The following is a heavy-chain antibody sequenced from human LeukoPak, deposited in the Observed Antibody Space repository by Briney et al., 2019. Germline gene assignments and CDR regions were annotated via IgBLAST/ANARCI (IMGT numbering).Heavy chain of an antibody. D-gene: IGHD3-9*01. CDR2: IYSGGST. CDR3: ARAYYDILTGYWDDYFDY. J-gene: IGHJ4*02. V-gene: IGHV3-53*01. Sequence: ETLSLTCTVSGGSISSSSYYWGWIRQPPGKGLEWVSVIYSGGSTYYADSVKGRFTISRDNSKNTLYLQMNSLRAEDTAVYYCARAYYDILTGYWDDYFDYWGQGTLVTVSS. CDR1: GGSISSSSYY.